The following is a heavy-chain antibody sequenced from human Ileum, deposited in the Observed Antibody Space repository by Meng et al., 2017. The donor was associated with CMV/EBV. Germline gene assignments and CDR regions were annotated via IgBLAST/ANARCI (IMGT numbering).Heavy chain of an antibody. Sequence: LPESGHVLVKPSTPRVPTCSASGVPISNYYWTWIRQPAGKGLDFIGRVSPGGIEYNPSLMSRVTMSLDTSRNQLSLNLNSVTAADTAVYYCARAAARGVPVDYWGQGILVTVSS. CDR1: GVPISNYY. CDR3: ARAAARGVPVDY. CDR2: VSPGGI. J-gene: IGHJ4*02. V-gene: IGHV4-4*07. D-gene: IGHD3-10*01.